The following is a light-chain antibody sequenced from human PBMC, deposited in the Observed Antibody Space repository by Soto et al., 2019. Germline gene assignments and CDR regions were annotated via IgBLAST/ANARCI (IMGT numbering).Light chain of an antibody. CDR3: QHYNSWPLI. Sequence: EIVMTQSPATLCWSPGGSATLSCRASQTIYTNLAWYQQKPGQSPRLLIYGASTRLPGIPARFSGSGSGTEFTLTIGSLQSEDFGVYYSQHYNSWPLIIGLVSKVDIX. J-gene: IGKJ1*01. CDR2: GAS. V-gene: IGKV3-15*01. CDR1: QTIYTN.